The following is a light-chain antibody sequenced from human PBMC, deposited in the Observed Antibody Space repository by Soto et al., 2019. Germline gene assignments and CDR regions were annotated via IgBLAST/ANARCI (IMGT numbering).Light chain of an antibody. J-gene: IGLJ1*01. V-gene: IGLV2-14*03. Sequence: QSVLTQPASVSGSPGQSITISCTGATTSVSWYQQHPGKAPKLIIYDVINRPSGISKRFSGSKSGNTASLTISGLQAEDESVYYCNAFTTNDTFVFGTGTKVTVL. CDR2: DVI. CDR1: TTS. CDR3: NAFTTNDTFV.